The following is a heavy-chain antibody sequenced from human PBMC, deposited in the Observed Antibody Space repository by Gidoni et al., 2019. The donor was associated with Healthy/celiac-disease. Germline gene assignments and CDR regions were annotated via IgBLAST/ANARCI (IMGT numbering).Heavy chain of an antibody. J-gene: IGHJ6*03. CDR3: ARDLRIAARPQYYYYMDV. CDR2: IYSGGST. CDR1: GFTFSRNY. Sequence: EVQLVESGGGLIQPGGSMRLSCAASGFTFSRNYMGWVRKAPGKGLEWVSVIYSGGSTYYADSVKGRFTISRDNSKNTLYLQMNSLRAEDTAVYYCARDLRIAARPQYYYYMDVWGKGTTVTVSS. D-gene: IGHD6-6*01. V-gene: IGHV3-53*01.